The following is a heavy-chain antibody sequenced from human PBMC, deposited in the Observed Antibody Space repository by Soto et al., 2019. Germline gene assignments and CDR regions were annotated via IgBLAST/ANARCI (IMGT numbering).Heavy chain of an antibody. V-gene: IGHV4-31*03. CDR2: IYYSGST. D-gene: IGHD3-22*01. CDR3: ASIYDSSGYYYGNNWFDP. Sequence: QVQLQESGPGLVKPSQTLSLTCTVSGGSISSGDYYWSWIRQHPGKGLEWIGYIYYSGSTYYNPSLRSRVSISVDTSKKQFSLKLSSVTAADTAVYYCASIYDSSGYYYGNNWFDPWGQGTLVTVSS. CDR1: GGSISSGDYY. J-gene: IGHJ5*02.